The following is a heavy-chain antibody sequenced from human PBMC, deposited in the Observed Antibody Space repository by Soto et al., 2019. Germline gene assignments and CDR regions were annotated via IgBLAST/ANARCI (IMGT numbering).Heavy chain of an antibody. CDR1: GGSFSSGGYS. Sequence: PSETLSLTCAVSGGSFSSGGYSWSWIRQPPGKGLEWIGYIYHSGSTYYNPSLKSRVTISVDTSKNQFSLKLSSVTAADTAVYYCASTTLGVWGQGTTVTVSS. CDR2: IYHSGST. V-gene: IGHV4-30-2*05. J-gene: IGHJ6*02. CDR3: ASTTLGV.